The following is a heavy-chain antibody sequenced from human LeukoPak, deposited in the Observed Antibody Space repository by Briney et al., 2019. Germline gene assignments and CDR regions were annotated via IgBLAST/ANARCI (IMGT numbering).Heavy chain of an antibody. D-gene: IGHD3-16*02. J-gene: IGHJ6*03. Sequence: GGSLRLSCAASGFTFSNYAMRWVRQAPGKGLEWVSPISGSGGSTSYADSVKGRFTISRDNSKNALYLQMNSLRDEDTAVYYCAKVPSVSNYYYYMDVWGKGTTVTVSS. CDR1: GFTFSNYA. CDR3: AKVPSVSNYYYYMDV. CDR2: ISGSGGST. V-gene: IGHV3-23*01.